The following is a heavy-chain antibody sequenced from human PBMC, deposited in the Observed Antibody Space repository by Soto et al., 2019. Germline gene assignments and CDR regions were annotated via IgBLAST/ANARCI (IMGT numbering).Heavy chain of an antibody. D-gene: IGHD4-17*01. J-gene: IGHJ6*02. CDR3: ARDNYGDYVNYYYFGLDV. CDR1: GGTFGGYA. V-gene: IGHV1-69*01. Sequence: QVQLVQSGAEVKKPGSSVKVPCRASGGTFGGYAISWVRQGPGQGLEWMGGILPIYGTTNYAQRFQGRVTITADESTSTAYMELSSLRSEDTAMYYCARDNYGDYVNYYYFGLDVWGQGTTVTVSS. CDR2: ILPIYGTT.